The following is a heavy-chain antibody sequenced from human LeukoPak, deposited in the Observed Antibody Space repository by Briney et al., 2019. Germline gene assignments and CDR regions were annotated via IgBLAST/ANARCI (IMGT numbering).Heavy chain of an antibody. CDR1: GGSISSYY. J-gene: IGHJ3*02. CDR2: IYSSGSP. V-gene: IGHV4-4*07. CDR3: ARTLLPAHRGAFDI. Sequence: PSETLSLTCTVSGGSISSYYWSWIRQPAGKGLEWIGRIYSSGSPNYNPSLSSRVIMSIDTSKNQFSPKLSSVTAADTAVYYCARTLLPAHRGAFDIWGQGTMVTVSS. D-gene: IGHD2/OR15-2a*01.